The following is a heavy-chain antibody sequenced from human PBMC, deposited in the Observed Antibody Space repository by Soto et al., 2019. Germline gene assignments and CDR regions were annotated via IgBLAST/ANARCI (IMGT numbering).Heavy chain of an antibody. J-gene: IGHJ5*02. CDR2: INPNSGGT. CDR3: ARAAGTTVTTKLYWFDP. D-gene: IGHD4-17*01. V-gene: IGHV1-2*02. CDR1: GYTFTGYY. Sequence: GASVKVSCKASGYTFTGYYMHWVRQAPGQGLEWMGWINPNSGGTNYAQKFQGRVTMTRDTSISTAYMELSRLRSGDTAVYYCARAAGTTVTTKLYWFDPWGQGTLVTVSS.